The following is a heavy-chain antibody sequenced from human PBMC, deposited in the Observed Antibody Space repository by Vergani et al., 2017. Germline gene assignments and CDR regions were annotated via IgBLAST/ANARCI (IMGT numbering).Heavy chain of an antibody. CDR2: IRYDGSNK. J-gene: IGHJ6*02. CDR1: GCTFSSYG. D-gene: IGHD3-10*01. CDR3: AKAILSITMVRGVITSNYYGMDV. V-gene: IGHV3-30*02. Sequence: QVQLVESGGGVVQPGGSLRLSCAASGCTFSSYGMHWVRQAPGKGLEWVAFIRYDGSNKYYADSVKGRFTISRDNSKNTLYLQMNSLRAEDTAVYYCAKAILSITMVRGVITSNYYGMDVWGQGTTVTVSS.